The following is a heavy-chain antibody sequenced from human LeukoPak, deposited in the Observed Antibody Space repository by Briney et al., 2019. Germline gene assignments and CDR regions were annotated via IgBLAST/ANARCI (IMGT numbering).Heavy chain of an antibody. J-gene: IGHJ4*02. Sequence: SETLSLTCAVYGGSFSGYYWSWIRQPPGKGLEWIGSIYYSGSTYYNPSLKSRVTTSVDTSMNQFSLKLSSATAADTAIYYCARHGGTGIRNVDYWGQGILVTVSS. CDR1: GGSFSGYY. V-gene: IGHV4-34*01. CDR3: ARHGGTGIRNVDY. D-gene: IGHD3-16*01. CDR2: IYYSGST.